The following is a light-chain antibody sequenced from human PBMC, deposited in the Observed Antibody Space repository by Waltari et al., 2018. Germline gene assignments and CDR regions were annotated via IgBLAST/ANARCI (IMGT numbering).Light chain of an antibody. CDR2: HAS. CDR1: QSVSTF. CDR3: QQRANWPPLT. Sequence: EIVLTQSPATLSLAPGERATLSCRASQSVSTFLAWYQQKPGQAPRLLIYHASTRATGVPARFSGSGSGTDFTLTISSLEPEDFAVYYCQQRANWPPLTFGGGTKVGI. V-gene: IGKV3-11*01. J-gene: IGKJ4*01.